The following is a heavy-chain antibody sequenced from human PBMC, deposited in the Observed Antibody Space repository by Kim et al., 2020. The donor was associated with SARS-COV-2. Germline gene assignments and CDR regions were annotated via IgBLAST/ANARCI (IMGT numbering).Heavy chain of an antibody. D-gene: IGHD3-9*01. Sequence: GGSLRLSCAASGFTFSNAWMSWVRQAPGKGLEWVGRIKSKTDGGTTDYAAPVKGRFTISRDDSKNTLYLQMNSLKTEDTAVYYCTTEYDILTGYYQAFDYWGQGTLVTVSS. CDR2: IKSKTDGGTT. J-gene: IGHJ4*02. CDR3: TTEYDILTGYYQAFDY. V-gene: IGHV3-15*01. CDR1: GFTFSNAW.